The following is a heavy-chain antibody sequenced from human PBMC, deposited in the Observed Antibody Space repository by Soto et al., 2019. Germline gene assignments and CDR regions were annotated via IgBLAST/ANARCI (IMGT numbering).Heavy chain of an antibody. CDR3: AKDSSGWYDGWFDP. D-gene: IGHD6-19*01. CDR1: GYTFTSYA. V-gene: IGHV1-3*01. Sequence: ASVKVSCKASGYTFTSYAMHWVRQAPGQRLEWMGWINAGNGNTKYSQKFQGRVTITRDTSASTAYMELSSLRSEDTAVYYCAKDSSGWYDGWFDPWGQGTLVTVSS. J-gene: IGHJ5*02. CDR2: INAGNGNT.